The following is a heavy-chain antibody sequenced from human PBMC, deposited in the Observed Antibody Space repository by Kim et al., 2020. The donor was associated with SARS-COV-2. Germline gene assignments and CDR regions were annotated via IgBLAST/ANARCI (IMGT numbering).Heavy chain of an antibody. V-gene: IGHV3-53*01. CDR1: GFSISSIF. J-gene: IGHJ4*02. CDR3: AKDVDYTGSSAQ. D-gene: IGHD2-2*02. CDR2: IYAGDNT. Sequence: GGSLRLSCAASGFSISSIFMTWVRQSPEKGLEWLSVIYAGDNTFYADSVKGRFTISRDTSKNIVYLHMDRLRTDDTAVYYCAKDVDYTGSSAQWGQGTLVTVSS.